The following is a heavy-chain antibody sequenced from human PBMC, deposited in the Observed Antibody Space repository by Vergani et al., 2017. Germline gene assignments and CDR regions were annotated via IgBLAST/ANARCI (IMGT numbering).Heavy chain of an antibody. CDR3: ARGQWLPTLSFDY. J-gene: IGHJ4*02. CDR2: ISGSGGST. CDR1: GFTFSSYA. Sequence: EVQLSESGGGLVQPGGSLRLSCAASGFTFSSYAMSWVRQAPGKGLEWVSAISGSGGSTYYADSVKGRFTISRDNSKNTLYLQMNSLRAEDTAVYYCARGQWLPTLSFDYWGQGTLVTVSS. V-gene: IGHV3-23*01. D-gene: IGHD6-19*01.